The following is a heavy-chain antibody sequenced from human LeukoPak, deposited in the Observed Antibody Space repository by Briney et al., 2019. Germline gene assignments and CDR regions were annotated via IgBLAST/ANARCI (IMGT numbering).Heavy chain of an antibody. D-gene: IGHD1-1*01. CDR3: ARDLEKSIDY. V-gene: IGHV4-39*07. Sequence: SETLSLTCTVSGGSISSSSYYWGWIRQPPGKGLEWIGSIYYSGSTYYNPSLKSRVTISVDTSKNQFSLKLSSVTAADTAVYYCARDLEKSIDYWGQGTLVTVSS. J-gene: IGHJ4*02. CDR2: IYYSGST. CDR1: GGSISSSSYY.